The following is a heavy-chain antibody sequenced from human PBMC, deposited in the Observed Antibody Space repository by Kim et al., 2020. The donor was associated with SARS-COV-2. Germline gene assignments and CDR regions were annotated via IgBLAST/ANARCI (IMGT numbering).Heavy chain of an antibody. CDR3: VRRQYTSGWYYFDY. V-gene: IGHV3-74*01. Sequence: DHVKGRFASSRDTAKNTLYLLMNSLRAEDTAEYYCVRRQYTSGWYYFDYWGQGTLVTVSS. J-gene: IGHJ4*02. D-gene: IGHD6-19*01.